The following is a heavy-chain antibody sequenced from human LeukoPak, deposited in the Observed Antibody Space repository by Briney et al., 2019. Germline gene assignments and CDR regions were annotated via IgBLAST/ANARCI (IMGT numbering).Heavy chain of an antibody. Sequence: GGSLRLSCAASGIRFTTHWMNWVRQAPGKGLEWVASIRQDGGEKKYVDSVKGRFTISRDLAQNSLFLQMNSLRAEDTAVYYCASAYASYDFWSGYANFDFWGQGTLVTVSS. CDR1: GIRFTTHW. CDR3: ASAYASYDFWSGYANFDF. CDR2: IRQDGGEK. J-gene: IGHJ4*02. D-gene: IGHD3-3*01. V-gene: IGHV3-7*01.